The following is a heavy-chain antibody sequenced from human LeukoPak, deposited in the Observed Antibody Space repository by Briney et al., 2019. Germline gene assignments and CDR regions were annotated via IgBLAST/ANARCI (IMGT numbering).Heavy chain of an antibody. CDR1: GYIFTSHA. CDR2: INTNTGNP. D-gene: IGHD4-23*01. CDR3: ARNPGYGGRGNFDY. V-gene: IGHV7-4-1*02. Sequence: ASVKVSCKAAGYIFTSHAMNWVRQAPGQGLEWMGWINTNTGNPTYAQAFTGLFVFSLDTSVSTAYLQISSLKAEDTAVYYCARNPGYGGRGNFDYWGQGTLVTVSS. J-gene: IGHJ4*02.